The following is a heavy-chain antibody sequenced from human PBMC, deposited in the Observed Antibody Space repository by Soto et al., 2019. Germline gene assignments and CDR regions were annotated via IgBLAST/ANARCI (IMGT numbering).Heavy chain of an antibody. CDR2: ISAYNGNT. D-gene: IGHD6-19*01. Sequence: GASVKVSCKASGYTFTSYYMHWVRQAPGQGLEWMGWISAYNGNTNYAQKLQGRVTMTTDTSTSTAYMELRSLRSDDTAVYYCAREPIAVAGTKYYYYYYGMDVWGQGTTVTVSS. V-gene: IGHV1-18*04. J-gene: IGHJ6*02. CDR1: GYTFTSYY. CDR3: AREPIAVAGTKYYYYYYGMDV.